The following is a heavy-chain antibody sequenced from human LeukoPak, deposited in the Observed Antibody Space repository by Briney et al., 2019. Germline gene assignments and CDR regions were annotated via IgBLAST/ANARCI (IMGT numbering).Heavy chain of an antibody. Sequence: GGSLRLSCAASGFTLSNYWMHWVRQVPGEGLVWVSRINFDGSSTNYADSVKGRFTISRDNAKNSLYLQMNSLRAEDTALYYCAKDLTTVTTVGMDVWGQGTTVTVSS. CDR3: AKDLTTVTTVGMDV. J-gene: IGHJ6*02. CDR1: GFTLSNYW. CDR2: INFDGSST. D-gene: IGHD4-17*01. V-gene: IGHV3-74*01.